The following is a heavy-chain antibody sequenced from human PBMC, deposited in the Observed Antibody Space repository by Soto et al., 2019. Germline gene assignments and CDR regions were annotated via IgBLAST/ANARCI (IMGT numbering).Heavy chain of an antibody. CDR3: ARGLSSSWSPTYYYYYYGMDV. CDR2: IYYSGST. D-gene: IGHD6-13*01. CDR1: GGSISSYY. Sequence: SETLSLTCTVSGGSISSYYWSWIRQPPGKGLEWIGYIYYSGSTNYNPSLKSRVTISVDTSKNQFSLKLSSVTAADTAVYYCARGLSSSWSPTYYYYYYGMDVWGQGTTVTVSS. V-gene: IGHV4-59*01. J-gene: IGHJ6*02.